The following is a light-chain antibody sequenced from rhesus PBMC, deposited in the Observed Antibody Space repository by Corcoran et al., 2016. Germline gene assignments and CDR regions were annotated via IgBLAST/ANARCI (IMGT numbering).Light chain of an antibody. CDR1: ENINNY. CDR2: KAS. CDR3: QYGYGSAWT. Sequence: DIRMTQSPSSLSASVGDRVTITCRARENINNYLNWYQQKPGKALKLLIYKASTWQTGVPSRFSGSGSGTDYTFAISSLQPDDVATYYCQYGYGSAWTFGQGTRVEIK. J-gene: IGKJ1*01. V-gene: IGKV1-74*01.